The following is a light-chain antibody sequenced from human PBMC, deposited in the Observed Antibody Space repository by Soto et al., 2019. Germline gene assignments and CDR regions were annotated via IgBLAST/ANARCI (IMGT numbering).Light chain of an antibody. V-gene: IGKV3-11*01. CDR3: QQRGDWPPLT. CDR1: QSVSTF. CDR2: NAS. J-gene: IGKJ5*01. Sequence: EIVLTQSPATLSLSPGERATLSCRASQSVSTFLAWFHQKPGQPPRLLIYNASNRTTGIPARFSGSGSGTDFTLTIRSIEREDFEVYSCQQRGDWPPLTFGQGTRLEIK.